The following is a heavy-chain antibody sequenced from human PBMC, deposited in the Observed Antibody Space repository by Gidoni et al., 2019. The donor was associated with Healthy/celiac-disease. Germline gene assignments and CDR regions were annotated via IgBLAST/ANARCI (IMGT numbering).Heavy chain of an antibody. D-gene: IGHD3-22*01. CDR3: ARGKVGDDSSGYYLIGDYYGMDV. CDR2: IIPNFGPA. V-gene: IGHV1-69*01. CDR1: GDTCSSYA. Sequence: QVQLVQPGAEVKKPGSSVKVSGKASGDTCSSYAISWVRTAPGQGLEWLGGIIPNFGPATYAQKFQGRVTITADESTSTAYMELSSLRSEDTAVYYCARGKVGDDSSGYYLIGDYYGMDVWGQGTTVTVSS. J-gene: IGHJ6*02.